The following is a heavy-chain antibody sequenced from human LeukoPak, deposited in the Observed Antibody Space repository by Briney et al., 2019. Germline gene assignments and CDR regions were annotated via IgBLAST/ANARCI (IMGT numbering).Heavy chain of an antibody. CDR2: INPNSGGT. V-gene: IGHV1-2*02. Sequence: ASVKVSCKASGYTFTGYYMHWVRQAPGQGLEWMGWINPNSGGTNYAQKFQGRVTMTRDTSISTAYMELSRLRSDDTAVYYCARDQTHTYYYDSSGYLDPWGQGTLVTVSS. CDR1: GYTFTGYY. D-gene: IGHD3-22*01. CDR3: ARDQTHTYYYDSSGYLDP. J-gene: IGHJ5*02.